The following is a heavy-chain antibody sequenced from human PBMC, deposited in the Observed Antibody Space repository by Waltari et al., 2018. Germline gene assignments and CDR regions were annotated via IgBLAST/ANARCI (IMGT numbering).Heavy chain of an antibody. CDR2: IYSGGST. D-gene: IGHD3-10*01. J-gene: IGHJ5*02. Sequence: EVQLVESGGGLIQPGGSLRLSCAASGFTVSSNYMSWVRQAPGKGLEWVSVIYSGGSTYYADSVKGRFTISRDNSKNTLYLQMNSLRAEDTAVYYCARHVYGSGSGWFDPWGQGTLVTVSS. V-gene: IGHV3-53*01. CDR3: ARHVYGSGSGWFDP. CDR1: GFTVSSNY.